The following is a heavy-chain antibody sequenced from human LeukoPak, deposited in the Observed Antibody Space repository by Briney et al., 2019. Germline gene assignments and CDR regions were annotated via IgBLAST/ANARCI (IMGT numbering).Heavy chain of an antibody. D-gene: IGHD4-23*01. Sequence: ASVKVSCKASGYTFTSYAMNWVRQAPGQGLEWMGWINTNTGNPTYAQGFTGRFVFSLDTSVSTAYLQISSLKAEDTAVYYCAGGHTTVVTWANWFDPWGQGTLVTVSS. V-gene: IGHV7-4-1*02. CDR2: INTNTGNP. J-gene: IGHJ5*02. CDR1: GYTFTSYA. CDR3: AGGHTTVVTWANWFDP.